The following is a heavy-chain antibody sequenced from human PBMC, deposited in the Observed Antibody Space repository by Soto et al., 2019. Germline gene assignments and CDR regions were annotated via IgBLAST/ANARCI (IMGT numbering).Heavy chain of an antibody. CDR2: INHSGST. D-gene: IGHD4-17*01. Sequence: SETLSLTCAVYGGSFSGYYWSWIRQPPGKGLEWIGEINHSGSTNYNPSLKSRVTISVDTSKNQFSLKLSSVTAADTAVYYCAIYGGNSVHVDDWGWGTLVPVSS. V-gene: IGHV4-34*01. J-gene: IGHJ4*02. CDR1: GGSFSGYY. CDR3: AIYGGNSVHVDD.